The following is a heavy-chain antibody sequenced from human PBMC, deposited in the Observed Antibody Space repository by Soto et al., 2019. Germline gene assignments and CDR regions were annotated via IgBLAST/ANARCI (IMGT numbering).Heavy chain of an antibody. D-gene: IGHD2-2*01. CDR2: INPSGGST. CDR1: GYTFTSYY. V-gene: IGHV1-46*03. J-gene: IGHJ1*01. CDR3: AIVVVPAATLSSKEYFQH. Sequence: ASVKVSCKASGYTFTSYYMHWVRQAPGQGLEWMGIINPSGGSTSYAQKFQGRVTMTRDTSTSTVYMELSSLRSEDTAVYYCAIVVVPAATLSSKEYFQHWGQGTLVTVS.